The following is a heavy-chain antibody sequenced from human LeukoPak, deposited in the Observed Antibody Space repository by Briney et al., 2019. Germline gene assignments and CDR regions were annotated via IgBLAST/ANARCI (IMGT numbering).Heavy chain of an antibody. D-gene: IGHD4-17*01. Sequence: VASAKVSCKVPGYTFTDYYMHWVQQAPGKGLEWMGLVDPEDGETIYAEKFQARVTITADTSTDTAYMELHSLRSEDTALYYCATPIYGDYVDYWGQGTLVTVSS. CDR1: GYTFTDYY. CDR2: VDPEDGET. V-gene: IGHV1-69-2*01. CDR3: ATPIYGDYVDY. J-gene: IGHJ4*02.